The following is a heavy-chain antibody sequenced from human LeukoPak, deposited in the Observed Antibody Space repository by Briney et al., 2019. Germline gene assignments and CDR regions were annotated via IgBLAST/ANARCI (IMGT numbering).Heavy chain of an antibody. Sequence: GGSLRLSCAASAFTFSNFGMHWVRQAPGKGLEWVAFIRFDGSNKYYADSVKGRFTISRDNSKNTLYLQMNSLRAEDTAVYYCAKQQGVDYYYGMDVWGQGTTVTVSS. D-gene: IGHD3-16*01. V-gene: IGHV3-30*02. CDR3: AKQQGVDYYYGMDV. CDR2: IRFDGSNK. J-gene: IGHJ6*02. CDR1: AFTFSNFG.